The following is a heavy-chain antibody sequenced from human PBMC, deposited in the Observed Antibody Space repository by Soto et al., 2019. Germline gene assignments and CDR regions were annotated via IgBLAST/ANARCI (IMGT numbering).Heavy chain of an antibody. J-gene: IGHJ6*02. CDR2: INHRGSL. CDR1: GGSMTTGDQY. Sequence: QVQLQESGPGLVKPSQTLSLTCTVTGGSMTTGDQYWTWIRHRPGEGLEWFGYINHRGSLYYNPYLERRVSMSVDTSKNQFSLNLSSVTAADTAVYYCARELPQRQGRNMDVCGQVTTVTVSS. CDR3: ARELPQRQGRNMDV. V-gene: IGHV4-31*03. D-gene: IGHD1-1*01.